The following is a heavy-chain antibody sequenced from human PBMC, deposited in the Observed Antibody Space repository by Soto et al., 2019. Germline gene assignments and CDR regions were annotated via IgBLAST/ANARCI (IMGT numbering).Heavy chain of an antibody. Sequence: GGSLRLSCAASGFTFSSYGMHWVRQAPGKGLEWVAVISYDGSNKYYADSVKGRFTISRDNSKNTLYLQMNSLRAEDTAVYYCAKDRYSTWGFDPWGQGTLVTVSS. J-gene: IGHJ5*02. CDR1: GFTFSSYG. CDR2: ISYDGSNK. CDR3: AKDRYSTWGFDP. V-gene: IGHV3-30*18. D-gene: IGHD6-13*01.